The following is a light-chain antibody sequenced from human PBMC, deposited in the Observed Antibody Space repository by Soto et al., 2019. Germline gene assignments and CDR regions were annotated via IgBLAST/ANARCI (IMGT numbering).Light chain of an antibody. V-gene: IGLV2-14*01. CDR2: DVS. CDR3: SSYTSTSTPYV. CDR1: SSDVGGYNY. Sequence: QSALTPPASVSGSPGQSLTISCTGTSSDVGGYNYVSWYQQHPGEAPKLMIYDVSNRPSGVSNRFSGSTSGNTASLTISGLQADDEADYYCSSYTSTSTPYVFGTGTKLTVL. J-gene: IGLJ1*01.